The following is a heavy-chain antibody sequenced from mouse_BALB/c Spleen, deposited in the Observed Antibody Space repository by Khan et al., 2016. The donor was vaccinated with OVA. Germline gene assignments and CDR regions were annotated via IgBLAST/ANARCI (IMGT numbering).Heavy chain of an antibody. CDR2: INSGGST. Sequence: EVELVESGGGLVKPGGSLKLSCAASGFTFSSYAVSWIRQTPEKRLEWVASINSGGSTYYPDSVKGRFTISRDDARNILYLQMRSLRSGDTAMYYCTRLVDYWGQGTSVTVSS. CDR1: GFTFSSYA. V-gene: IGHV5-6-5*01. CDR3: TRLVDY. J-gene: IGHJ4*01.